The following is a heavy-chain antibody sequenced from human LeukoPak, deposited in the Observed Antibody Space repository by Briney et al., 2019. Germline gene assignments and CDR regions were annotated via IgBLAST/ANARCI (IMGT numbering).Heavy chain of an antibody. D-gene: IGHD1-1*01. V-gene: IGHV3-64*04. J-gene: IGHJ6*02. CDR1: GFTFSSYA. CDR3: AKDSPGTGMDV. CDR2: ISSNGDST. Sequence: GGSLRLSCSASGFTFSSYAMHWVRQAPGKGLEYVSAISSNGDSTYYADSVRGRFTISRDNSKNTLYLQMNSLRAEDTAVYYCAKDSPGTGMDVWGQGTTVTVSS.